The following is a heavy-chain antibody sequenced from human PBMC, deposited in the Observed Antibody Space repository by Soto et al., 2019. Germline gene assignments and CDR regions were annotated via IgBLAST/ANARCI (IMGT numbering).Heavy chain of an antibody. Sequence: GGSLRLSCAASGFTFSSSAMHWVRQAPGKGLEWVAVISYDGSNEYYADSVKGRFTISRDNSKNTLYLQMNSLRAEDTAVYYCARDKRDLRFLEWSYYFDYWGQGTLVTVSS. CDR3: ARDKRDLRFLEWSYYFDY. D-gene: IGHD3-3*01. V-gene: IGHV3-30-3*01. CDR1: GFTFSSSA. J-gene: IGHJ4*02. CDR2: ISYDGSNE.